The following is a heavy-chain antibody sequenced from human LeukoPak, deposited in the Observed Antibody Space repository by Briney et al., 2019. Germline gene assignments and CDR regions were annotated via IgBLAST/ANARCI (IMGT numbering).Heavy chain of an antibody. CDR1: GYTLTELS. CDR2: FDPEYDET. J-gene: IGHJ4*02. D-gene: IGHD3-10*01. CDR3: ATGTSKRMVRGIIIGDVFDY. V-gene: IGHV1-24*01. Sequence: ASVKVSCKVSGYTLTELSKHWVRHPPGKGLEWMGGFDPEYDETIYAQKFQGRVTMTEDTSTDTAYMELSSLRSEDTAVYYCATGTSKRMVRGIIIGDVFDYWGQGTLVTLSS.